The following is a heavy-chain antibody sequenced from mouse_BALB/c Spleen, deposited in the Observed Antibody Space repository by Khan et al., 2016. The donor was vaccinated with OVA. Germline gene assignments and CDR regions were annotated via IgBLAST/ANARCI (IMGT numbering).Heavy chain of an antibody. CDR2: INSDGDYT. D-gene: IGHD1-1*01. CDR3: ARHNYGPFAY. CDR1: GFTFSTFA. Sequence: EVQLVESGGGLVKPGGSLQLSCLASGFTFSTFAMSWVRQTPEKRLEWVATINSDGDYTYYPDSVKGRFPISRDSAKNTLSLQMSSLRSEDTAMYYCARHNYGPFAYWGQGTLVTVSA. J-gene: IGHJ3*01. V-gene: IGHV5-9-3*01.